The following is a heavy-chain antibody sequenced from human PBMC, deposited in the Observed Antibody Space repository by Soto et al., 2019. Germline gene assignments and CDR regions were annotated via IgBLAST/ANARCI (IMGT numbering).Heavy chain of an antibody. CDR3: AKDRPGGLLPTCSDP. CDR2: ISGSGDST. D-gene: IGHD1-26*01. Sequence: EVPLLESGGGLVQPGGSLRLSCAASGFTFSSYAMNWVRQAPGKGLEWVSAISGSGDSTYYVDSVKGRFTISRDNSHHALYLQMNSLRAEETAVYYCAKDRPGGLLPTCSDPWGQGTLVTVSS. CDR1: GFTFSSYA. V-gene: IGHV3-23*01. J-gene: IGHJ5*02.